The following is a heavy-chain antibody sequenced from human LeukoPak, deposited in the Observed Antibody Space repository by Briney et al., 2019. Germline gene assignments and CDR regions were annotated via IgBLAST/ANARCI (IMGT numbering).Heavy chain of an antibody. Sequence: ASVNVSCKASGYTFRNHGITWVRQAPGQGLEWMGWISCYNGDTHYAQNFQGRVTMTTDTSTTTAYLELRSLRSDDTAVYYCARDPTNTSGYYAYFDYWGQGTLVTVSS. J-gene: IGHJ4*02. D-gene: IGHD5-12*01. CDR1: GYTFRNHG. CDR2: ISCYNGDT. CDR3: ARDPTNTSGYYAYFDY. V-gene: IGHV1-18*04.